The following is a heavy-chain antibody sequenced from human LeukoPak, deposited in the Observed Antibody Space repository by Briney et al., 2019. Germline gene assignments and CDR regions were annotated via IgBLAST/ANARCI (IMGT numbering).Heavy chain of an antibody. Sequence: GGSLRLSCAASGFTFSNYALSWVRQAPGKGLEWVSGISGSGGNTYYADSVKGRFTISRDNSKNTLYLQMNSLRAGDTAVYYCATSGLSRFGFWGQGTLVTVSS. CDR1: GFTFSNYA. CDR3: ATSGLSRFGF. CDR2: ISGSGGNT. D-gene: IGHD2/OR15-2a*01. V-gene: IGHV3-23*01. J-gene: IGHJ4*02.